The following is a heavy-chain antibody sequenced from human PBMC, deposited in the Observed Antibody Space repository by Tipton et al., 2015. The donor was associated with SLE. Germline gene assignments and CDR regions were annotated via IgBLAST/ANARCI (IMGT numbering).Heavy chain of an antibody. V-gene: IGHV4-61*09. J-gene: IGHJ4*02. CDR2: IYTSGST. Sequence: TLSLTCTVSGGSISSGSYYWSWIRQPAGKGLEWIGYIYTSGSTYYNPSLKSRVTISVDRSKNQFSLKLSSVTAADTAVYYCARSYRSAADGGYWGQGTLVTASS. CDR3: ARSYRSAADGGY. D-gene: IGHD6-13*01. CDR1: GGSISSGSYY.